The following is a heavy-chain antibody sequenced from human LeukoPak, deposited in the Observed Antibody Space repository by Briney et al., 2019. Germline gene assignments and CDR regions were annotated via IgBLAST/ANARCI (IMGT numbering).Heavy chain of an antibody. CDR2: IYTSGST. CDR1: GGSISSYY. Sequence: SETLSLTCTVSGGSISSYYWSWIRQPAGKGLEWIGRIYTSGSTNYNPSLKSRVTMSVDTSKNQFSLKLSSVTAADTAVYYCARDLGGRDRYSRSWYYFDYWGQGTLVTVSS. CDR3: ARDLGGRDRYSRSWYYFDY. J-gene: IGHJ4*02. V-gene: IGHV4-4*07. D-gene: IGHD6-13*01.